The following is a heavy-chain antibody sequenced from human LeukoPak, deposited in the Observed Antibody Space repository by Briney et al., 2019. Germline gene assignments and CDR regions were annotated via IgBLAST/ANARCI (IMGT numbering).Heavy chain of an antibody. CDR2: IYTSGST. CDR3: ARDRSGYDYWYFDY. CDR1: GGSISSYY. V-gene: IGHV4-4*07. J-gene: IGHJ4*02. Sequence: SETLSLTCTVSGGSISSYYWSWIRQPAGKGLEWIGRIYTSGSTNYNPSLQSRVTMSVDTSKNQFSLKLSSVTAADTAVHYCARDRSGYDYWYFDYWGQGTLVTVSS. D-gene: IGHD5-12*01.